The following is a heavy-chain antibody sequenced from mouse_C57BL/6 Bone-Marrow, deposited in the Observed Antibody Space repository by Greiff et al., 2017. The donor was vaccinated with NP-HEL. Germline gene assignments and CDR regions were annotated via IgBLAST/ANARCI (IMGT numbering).Heavy chain of an antibody. CDR3: ASGGLRRAWFAY. D-gene: IGHD2-4*01. Sequence: QVQLQQPGAELVRPGSSVKLSCKASGYTFTSYWMDWVKQRPGQGLEWIGNIYPSDSETHYNQKFKDKATLTVDKSSSTAYMQLSSLTSEDSAVYYCASGGLRRAWFAYWGQGTLVTVSA. V-gene: IGHV1-61*01. J-gene: IGHJ3*01. CDR2: IYPSDSET. CDR1: GYTFTSYW.